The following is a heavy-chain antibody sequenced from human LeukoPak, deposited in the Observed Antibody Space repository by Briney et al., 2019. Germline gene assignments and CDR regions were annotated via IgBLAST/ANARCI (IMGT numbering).Heavy chain of an antibody. J-gene: IGHJ4*02. CDR3: VRDMSGVVAASTEEY. CDR2: ISSTSDYL. CDR1: GFTFSAYG. V-gene: IGHV3-21*01. D-gene: IGHD2-15*01. Sequence: GGSLRLSCAASGFTFSAYGMHWVRQAPGRGLEWVSSISSTSDYLDHADSLKGRFTISRDNAKKSLYLQMSSLRVEDTAVYYCVRDMSGVVAASTEEYWGQGTLVTVSS.